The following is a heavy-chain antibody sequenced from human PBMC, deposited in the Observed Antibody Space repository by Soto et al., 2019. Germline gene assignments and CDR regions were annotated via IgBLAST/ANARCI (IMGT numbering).Heavy chain of an antibody. Sequence: PGGSLRLSCAASGFTFSSYEMTWVRQAPGKGLEWVSYISSSGSTIYYADSVKGRFTISRDNAKNSLYLQMNSLRAEDTAVYYCARDPALYYYDSSGLPWGQGTLVTVSS. D-gene: IGHD3-22*01. CDR2: ISSSGSTI. J-gene: IGHJ5*02. V-gene: IGHV3-48*03. CDR1: GFTFSSYE. CDR3: ARDPALYYYDSSGLP.